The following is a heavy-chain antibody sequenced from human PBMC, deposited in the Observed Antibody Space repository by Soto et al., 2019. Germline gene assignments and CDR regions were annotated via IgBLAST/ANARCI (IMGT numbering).Heavy chain of an antibody. Sequence: RLSRGFSGLLFRPFDKHWVRQTTEKGLEWVSGIAFACDTNHPGSVKGRFTVSRESAKDSFFLQMNSRRIGDTAVYYWLRCLLGGMDLWGQGTLVTVSS. J-gene: IGHJ4*01. CDR2: IAFACDT. D-gene: IGHD3-16*01. CDR1: GLLFRPFD. CDR3: LRCLLGGMDL. V-gene: IGHV3-13*01.